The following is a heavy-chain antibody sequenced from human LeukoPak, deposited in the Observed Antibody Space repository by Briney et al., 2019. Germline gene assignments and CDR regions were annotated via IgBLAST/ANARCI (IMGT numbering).Heavy chain of an antibody. V-gene: IGHV1-69*05. J-gene: IGHJ4*02. CDR3: ARGHLYYYDSSGYYYPYYFDY. CDR1: GGTFSSYA. D-gene: IGHD3-22*01. Sequence: SVKVSCKASGGTFSSYAISWVRQAPGQGLEWMGGIIPIFGTANYAQKFQGRVTITTDESTSTAYMELSSLRSEDTAVYYCARGHLYYYDSSGYYYPYYFDYWGQGTLVTVSP. CDR2: IIPIFGTA.